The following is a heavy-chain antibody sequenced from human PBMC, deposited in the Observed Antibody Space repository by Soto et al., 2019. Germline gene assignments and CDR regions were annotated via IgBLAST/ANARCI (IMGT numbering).Heavy chain of an antibody. V-gene: IGHV4-59*01. J-gene: IGHJ4*02. D-gene: IGHD4-17*01. CDR3: ARGAYGVAVLH. CDR1: GGSISSYY. Sequence: SETLSLTCTVSGGSISSYYWSWIRQPPGKGLEWIGYIYYSGITDYNPSLKSRVTISVDTSKSQFSLKLSSVTAADTAVYYCARGAYGVAVLHWGRGTLVTVSS. CDR2: IYYSGIT.